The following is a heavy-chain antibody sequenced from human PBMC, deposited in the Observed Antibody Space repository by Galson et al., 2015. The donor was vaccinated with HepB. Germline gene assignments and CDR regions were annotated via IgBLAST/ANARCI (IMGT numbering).Heavy chain of an antibody. Sequence: SVKVSCKASGGILSSYAISWVRQAPGQGLEWMGGIIPIFGTANYAQKFQGRVTITADESTSTAYMELSSLRSEDTAVYYCARVVCGGDCYFFDYWGQGTLVTVSS. J-gene: IGHJ4*02. CDR2: IIPIFGTA. CDR3: ARVVCGGDCYFFDY. D-gene: IGHD2-21*01. CDR1: GGILSSYA. V-gene: IGHV1-69*13.